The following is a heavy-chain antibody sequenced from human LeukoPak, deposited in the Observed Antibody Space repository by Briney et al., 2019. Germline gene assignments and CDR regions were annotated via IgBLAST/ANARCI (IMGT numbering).Heavy chain of an antibody. CDR2: ISSSSSYI. Sequence: PGGSLRLSCAASGFTFSSYSMNWVRQAPGKGLEWVSSISSSSSYIYYADSVKGRFTISRDNAKNSLYLQMNSLRAEDTAVYYCARDRIAAAGSFDYWGQGNPGHRLL. CDR3: ARDRIAAAGSFDY. J-gene: IGHJ4*02. V-gene: IGHV3-21*01. CDR1: GFTFSSYS. D-gene: IGHD6-13*01.